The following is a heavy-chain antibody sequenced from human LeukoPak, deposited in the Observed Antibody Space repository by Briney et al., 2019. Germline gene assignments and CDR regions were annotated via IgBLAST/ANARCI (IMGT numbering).Heavy chain of an antibody. V-gene: IGHV4-31*03. CDR2: IYYSGST. D-gene: IGHD3-10*01. CDR3: ARKENVYYYFDY. J-gene: IGHJ4*02. Sequence: SETLSLTCTVSGGSISSGGYYWSWIRQHPGKGLEWIGYIYYSGSTYYNPSLKSRVTISVDTSKNQFSLKLSSVTAVDTAVYYCARKENVYYYFDYWGQGTLVTVSP. CDR1: GGSISSGGYY.